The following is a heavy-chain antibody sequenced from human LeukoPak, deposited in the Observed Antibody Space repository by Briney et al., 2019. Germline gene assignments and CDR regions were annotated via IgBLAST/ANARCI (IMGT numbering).Heavy chain of an antibody. D-gene: IGHD6-6*01. Sequence: GGSLRLSCAASGFTFSSYAMSWVRQAPGKRLEWVSAISGSGGSTYYADSVKGRFTISRDNSKNTLYLQMNSLRAEDTAVYYCAKGSSSFLHFDYWGQGTLVTVSS. CDR3: AKGSSSFLHFDY. CDR2: ISGSGGST. J-gene: IGHJ4*02. CDR1: GFTFSSYA. V-gene: IGHV3-23*01.